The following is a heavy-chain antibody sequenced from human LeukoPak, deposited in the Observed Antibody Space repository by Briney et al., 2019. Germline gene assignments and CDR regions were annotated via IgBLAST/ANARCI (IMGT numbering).Heavy chain of an antibody. Sequence: GASVKVSCKASGGTFSSYAISWVRQAPEQGLEWMGGIIPIFGTANYAQKFQGRVTITADESTSTAYMELSSLRSEDTAVYYCARTHDYGDYDTFSNAFDIWGQGTMVTVSS. V-gene: IGHV1-69*13. D-gene: IGHD4-17*01. CDR2: IIPIFGTA. CDR3: ARTHDYGDYDTFSNAFDI. CDR1: GGTFSSYA. J-gene: IGHJ3*02.